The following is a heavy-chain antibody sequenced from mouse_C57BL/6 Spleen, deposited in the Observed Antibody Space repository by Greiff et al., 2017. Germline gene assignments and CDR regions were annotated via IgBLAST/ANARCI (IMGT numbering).Heavy chain of an antibody. D-gene: IGHD2-4*01. Sequence: QVQLQQPGAELVKPGASVKLSCKASGYTFTSYWMHWVKQRPGRGLEWIGRIDPNSGGTKYNEKFKSKATLTVDKPSSTAFMQLSSLTSEDSAVYYCARAEITTFYYAMDYWGQGTSVTVSS. CDR3: ARAEITTFYYAMDY. J-gene: IGHJ4*01. CDR2: IDPNSGGT. CDR1: GYTFTSYW. V-gene: IGHV1-72*01.